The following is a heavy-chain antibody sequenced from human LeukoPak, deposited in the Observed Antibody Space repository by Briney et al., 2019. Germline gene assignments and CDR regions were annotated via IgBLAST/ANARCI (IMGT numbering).Heavy chain of an antibody. CDR3: ARNNDLNYFDY. CDR2: IYYSGST. CDR1: GGSLSSISHY. D-gene: IGHD1-1*01. V-gene: IGHV4-39*07. Sequence: SETLSLTCTVSGGSLSSISHYWGWIRQPPGKGLEWIGSIYYSGSTYYNPPLKSRVTISVDTSKNQFSMKLSCVTAADTAVYYCARNNDLNYFDYWGQGTLVTVSS. J-gene: IGHJ4*02.